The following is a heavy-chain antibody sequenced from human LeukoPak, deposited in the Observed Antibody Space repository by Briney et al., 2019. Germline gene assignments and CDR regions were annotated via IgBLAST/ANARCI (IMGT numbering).Heavy chain of an antibody. V-gene: IGHV4-59*08. CDR3: AQSLGSSNWIGNWFDP. CDR1: GGSISSYY. Sequence: SETLSLTCTVSGGSISSYYWSWIRQPPGKGLEWIGYIYYSGNTNYNPSLKSRATISVDTSKNQFSLKLSSVTAADTAVYYCAQSLGSSNWIGNWFDPWGQGTLVTVSS. J-gene: IGHJ5*02. CDR2: IYYSGNT. D-gene: IGHD6-13*01.